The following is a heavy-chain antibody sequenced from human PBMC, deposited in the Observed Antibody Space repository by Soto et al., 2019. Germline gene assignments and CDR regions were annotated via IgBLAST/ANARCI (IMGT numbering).Heavy chain of an antibody. CDR2: LHGSGST. CDR3: ARKPPADIQGWAYGMDV. J-gene: IGHJ6*02. Sequence: GGSLRLSCVASGFTVSTNYLSWVRQVPGKGLEWVSVLHGSGSTSYADSVKGRFTISRDNARNTFYLQMNSLRVEDTAVYYCARKPPADIQGWAYGMDVSGQGPTVTVYS. D-gene: IGHD2-2*01. V-gene: IGHV3-53*01. CDR1: GFTVSTNY.